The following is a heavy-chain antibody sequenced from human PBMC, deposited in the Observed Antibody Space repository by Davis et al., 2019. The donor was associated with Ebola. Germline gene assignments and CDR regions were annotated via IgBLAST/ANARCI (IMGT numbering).Heavy chain of an antibody. CDR3: ASTYDFWSGYDYYYGMDV. J-gene: IGHJ6*02. D-gene: IGHD3-3*01. Sequence: SVQVSCKASGGTFSSYAISWVRQATGQGLEWTGGIIPIFGTANYAQKFQGRVPITADESTSTAYMELSSLRSEDTAVYYCASTYDFWSGYDYYYGMDVWGQGTTVTVSS. CDR1: GGTFSSYA. V-gene: IGHV1-69*13. CDR2: IIPIFGTA.